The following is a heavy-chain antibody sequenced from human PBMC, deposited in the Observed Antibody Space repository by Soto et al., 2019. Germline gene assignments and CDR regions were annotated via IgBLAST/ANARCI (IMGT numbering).Heavy chain of an antibody. Sequence: GGSLRLSCAASGFTFSSYSMNWVRQAPGKGLEWVSSISSSSSYIYYADSVKGRFTISRDNAKNSLYLQMNSLRAEDTAVYYCARGVTPNYDFWSGSPRSNNWFDPWGQGTLVTV. CDR1: GFTFSSYS. CDR3: ARGVTPNYDFWSGSPRSNNWFDP. V-gene: IGHV3-21*01. CDR2: ISSSSSYI. J-gene: IGHJ5*02. D-gene: IGHD3-3*01.